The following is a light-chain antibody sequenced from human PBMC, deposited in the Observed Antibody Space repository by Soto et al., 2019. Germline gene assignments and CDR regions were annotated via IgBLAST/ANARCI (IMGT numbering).Light chain of an antibody. V-gene: IGKV1-5*03. CDR3: QQYHSYPLT. J-gene: IGKJ5*01. CDR1: QSISAW. CDR2: KAS. Sequence: DIQMTQSPSTLSASVGERVTITCRASQSISAWLAWYQQKPGKAPKLLIYKASNVESGVPSRFSGSGSGTEFTLTISILQPDDFATYYCQQYHSYPLTCGQGTRLEIK.